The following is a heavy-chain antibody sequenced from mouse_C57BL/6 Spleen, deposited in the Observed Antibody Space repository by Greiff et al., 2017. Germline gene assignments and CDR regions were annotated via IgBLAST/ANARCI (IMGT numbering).Heavy chain of an antibody. CDR1: GFTFSDYG. CDR3: ARRVYGSSLWYFDV. CDR2: ISNLAYSI. J-gene: IGHJ1*03. Sequence: EVNLVESGGGLVQPGGSLKLSCAASGFTFSDYGMAWVRQAPRKGPEWVAFISNLAYSIYYADTVTGRFTISRENAKNTLYLEMSSLRSEDTAMYYCARRVYGSSLWYFDVWGTGTTVTVSS. D-gene: IGHD1-1*01. V-gene: IGHV5-15*01.